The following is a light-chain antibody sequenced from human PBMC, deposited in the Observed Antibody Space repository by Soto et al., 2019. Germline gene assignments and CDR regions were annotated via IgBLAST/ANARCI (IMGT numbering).Light chain of an antibody. CDR3: SSYTRSSTVV. CDR1: SSDVGGYNY. V-gene: IGLV2-14*01. Sequence: QSALTQPASVSGSPGQSITIPCTGTSSDVGGYNYVSWYQQHPGKAPKLMIYEVSNRPSGVSNRISGSKSGNTASLTISRLQAEDEADYYCSSYTRSSTVVFGGGTKLTVL. J-gene: IGLJ2*01. CDR2: EVS.